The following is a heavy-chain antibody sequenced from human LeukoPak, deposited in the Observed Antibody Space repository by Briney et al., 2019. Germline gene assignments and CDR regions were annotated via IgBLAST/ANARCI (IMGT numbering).Heavy chain of an antibody. D-gene: IGHD4-23*01. CDR1: GLTFSSYW. V-gene: IGHV3-74*01. CDR2: INSDGSGT. Sequence: GGSLSLSCAPSGLTFSSYWMHWVRQAPGKGLVWISRINSDGSGTSYADSVKGRFTISRDNAKNTLYLQMNSLRAEDTAVYYCARADDGANSWVNYWGQGTLVTVSS. CDR3: ARADDGANSWVNY. J-gene: IGHJ4*02.